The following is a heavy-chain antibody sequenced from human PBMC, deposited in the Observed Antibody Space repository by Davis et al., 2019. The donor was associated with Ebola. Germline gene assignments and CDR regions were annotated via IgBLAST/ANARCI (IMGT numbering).Heavy chain of an antibody. CDR1: GYTFTSYG. D-gene: IGHD3-22*01. V-gene: IGHV1-18*01. CDR3: ARARHYYDSSGSYYFDY. Sequence: ASVKVSCKASGYTFTSYGISWVRQATGQGLEWMGWISAYNGNTNYAQKLQGRVTMTTDTSTSTAYMELRSLRSDDTAVYYCARARHYYDSSGSYYFDYWGQGTLVTVSS. CDR2: ISAYNGNT. J-gene: IGHJ4*02.